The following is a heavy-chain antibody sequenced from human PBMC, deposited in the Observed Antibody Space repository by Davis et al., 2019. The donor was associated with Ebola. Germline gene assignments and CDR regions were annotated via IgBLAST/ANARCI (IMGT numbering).Heavy chain of an antibody. CDR1: GGSISSYY. Sequence: PSETLSLTCTVSGGSISSYYWSWIRQPAGKGPEWNGRIYTSGSTNYNPSLKSRVTMSVDTSKNQFSLKLSSVTAADTAVYYCARASGYYDSSGYHWYFDLWGRGTLVTVSS. CDR2: IYTSGST. D-gene: IGHD3-22*01. J-gene: IGHJ2*01. CDR3: ARASGYYDSSGYHWYFDL. V-gene: IGHV4-4*07.